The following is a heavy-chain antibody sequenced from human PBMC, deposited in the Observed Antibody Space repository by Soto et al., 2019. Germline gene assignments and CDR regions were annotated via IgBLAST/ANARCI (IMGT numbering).Heavy chain of an antibody. CDR2: INHSGRT. CDR3: ARQRTSVVTQAYFDV. Sequence: SETLSLTCAVYGGSFSGYYWSWIRQPPGEGLEWIGEINHSGRTYNNPSLRSRVSMSIDTSKDQFSLKLKSVTAADTALYFRARQRTSVVTQAYFDVWGPGSLVTVSS. CDR1: GGSFSGYY. D-gene: IGHD2-21*02. J-gene: IGHJ4*02. V-gene: IGHV4-34*01.